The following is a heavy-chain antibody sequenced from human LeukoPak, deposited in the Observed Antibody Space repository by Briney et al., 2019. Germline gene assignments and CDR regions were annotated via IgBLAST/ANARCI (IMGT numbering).Heavy chain of an antibody. CDR2: INGGDGNT. J-gene: IGHJ4*02. D-gene: IGHD2-2*01. V-gene: IGHV1-3*01. Sequence: ASVKVYCNTSGYTFSTYAIQWVRQAPGHRLEWMGWINGGDGNTKFSKKFQGRVTITRDTSASSSYMELSSLRSEDTAVYYCARSYIVVVPAVYFDYWGQGTLVTVSS. CDR1: GYTFSTYA. CDR3: ARSYIVVVPAVYFDY.